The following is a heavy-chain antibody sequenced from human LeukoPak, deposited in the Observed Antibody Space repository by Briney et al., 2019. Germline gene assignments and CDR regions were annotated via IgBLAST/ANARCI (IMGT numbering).Heavy chain of an antibody. J-gene: IGHJ4*02. CDR2: INPDSGDT. CDR3: ARELALRLGELSTDX. D-gene: IGHD3-16*02. CDR1: GGTFSSYA. V-gene: IGHV1-2*02. Sequence: ASVKVSCKASGGTFSSYAISWVRQAPGQGLEWMGWINPDSGDTSYAQKFQGRVTMTRDTSISTAYMELSRLRSDDTAVYYCARELALRLGELSTDXXXQGXXXTVXS.